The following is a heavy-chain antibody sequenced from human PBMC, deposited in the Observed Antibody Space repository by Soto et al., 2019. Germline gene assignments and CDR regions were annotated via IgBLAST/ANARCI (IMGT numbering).Heavy chain of an antibody. CDR2: ISYDGSNK. J-gene: IGHJ4*02. CDR1: GFTFSSHA. V-gene: IGHV3-30-3*01. D-gene: IGHD5-12*01. CDR3: VREPIVAEIRIDY. Sequence: PGGSLRLSCAASGFTFSSHAMHWVRQAPGKGLEWVAVISYDGSNKYYADSVKGRFTISRDNSENTLYLQMNSLRPEDTAVYYCVREPIVAEIRIDYWGQGTLVTVSS.